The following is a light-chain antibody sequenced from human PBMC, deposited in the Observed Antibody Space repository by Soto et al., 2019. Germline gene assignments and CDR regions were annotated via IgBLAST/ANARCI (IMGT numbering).Light chain of an antibody. J-gene: IGKJ3*01. Sequence: EIVLKQSPATLSLSRGERATLSCRASQSVSSFLAWYQQKPGQAPRLLIYDASNRATGIPARFSASGSGTDFTLTISSLEPEDFAVYYCQQRSNWPPRFTFGPGTKVDIK. CDR2: DAS. CDR1: QSVSSF. V-gene: IGKV3-11*01. CDR3: QQRSNWPPRFT.